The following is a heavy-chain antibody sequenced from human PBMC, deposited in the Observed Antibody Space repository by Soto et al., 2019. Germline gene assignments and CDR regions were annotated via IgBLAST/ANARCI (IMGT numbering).Heavy chain of an antibody. CDR1: GVSINNTNYS. CDR2: ISHTGST. V-gene: IGHV4-39*01. J-gene: IGHJ5*02. Sequence: SETLSLTCSVSGVSINNTNYSWVWIRQPPGRGLEWIGRISHTGSTKYNPSLKSRTSISVETSKNQFSLKVTSVTAADTSVYFCARSGPQGSLRDWFAPWGPGTMVTVYS. CDR3: ARSGPQGSLRDWFAP.